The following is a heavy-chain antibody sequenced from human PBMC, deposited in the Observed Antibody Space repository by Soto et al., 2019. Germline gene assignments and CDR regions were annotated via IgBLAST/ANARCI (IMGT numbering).Heavy chain of an antibody. V-gene: IGHV3-30*18. CDR2: ISNDGGGK. J-gene: IGHJ4*02. D-gene: IGHD6-19*01. CDR1: GFNFSGYG. Sequence: GGSLRLSCAASGFNFSGYGMHWVRQAPGKGLEWVALISNDGGGKYYADSVKGRFTISRDNSKNTLYLQMNSLRAEDSAVYYCAKDGKVAGKEGYFDYWGQGTLVTVSS. CDR3: AKDGKVAGKEGYFDY.